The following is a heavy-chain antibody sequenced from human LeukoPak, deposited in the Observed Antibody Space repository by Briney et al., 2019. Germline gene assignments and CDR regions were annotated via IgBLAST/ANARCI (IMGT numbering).Heavy chain of an antibody. CDR3: AKVEVGATTFDY. J-gene: IGHJ4*02. D-gene: IGHD1-26*01. Sequence: GGSLRLSCAASGFTFSGYAMSWVRQAPGKGLEWVSAISGSGGSTYYADSVKGRFTISRDNSKNTLYLQMNSLRAEDTAVYYCAKVEVGATTFDYWGQGTLVTVSS. V-gene: IGHV3-23*01. CDR1: GFTFSGYA. CDR2: ISGSGGST.